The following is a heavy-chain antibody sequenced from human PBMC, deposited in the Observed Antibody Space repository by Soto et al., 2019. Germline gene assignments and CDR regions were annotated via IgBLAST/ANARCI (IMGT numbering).Heavy chain of an antibody. D-gene: IGHD2-15*01. CDR1: GGTFSSYA. J-gene: IGHJ3*02. Sequence: ASVKVSCKASGGTFSSYAISWVRQAPGQGLEWMGGIIPIFGTANYAQKFQGRVTITADESTSTAYMELSSLRSEDTAVYYCARGGGDIVVVVAADAFDIWGQGTMVTVSS. V-gene: IGHV1-69*13. CDR3: ARGGGDIVVVVAADAFDI. CDR2: IIPIFGTA.